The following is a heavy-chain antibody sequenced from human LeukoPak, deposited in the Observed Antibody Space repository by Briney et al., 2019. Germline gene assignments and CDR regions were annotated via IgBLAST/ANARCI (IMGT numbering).Heavy chain of an antibody. D-gene: IGHD2-15*01. V-gene: IGHV3-23*01. CDR1: GFTFSSYA. CDR3: ARVISQCSGGSCYSGFYYYMDV. J-gene: IGHJ6*03. CDR2: ISNSGGST. Sequence: GGSLRLSCAASGFTFSSYAMSWVRQAPGKGLEWVSVISNSGGSTDYADSVKGRFTISRDNSKNTLYLQMNSLRAEDTAVYYCARVISQCSGGSCYSGFYYYMDVWGKGTTVTISS.